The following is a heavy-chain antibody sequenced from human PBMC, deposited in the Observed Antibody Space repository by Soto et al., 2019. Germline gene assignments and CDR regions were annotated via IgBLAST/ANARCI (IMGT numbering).Heavy chain of an antibody. CDR2: IWYDESKK. Sequence: QVHLVDSGGGVVQPGRSLRLSCAVSGFPLTDYGMHWVRQAPGKGLEWVAVIWYDESKKYYADSVKGRFTISRDTSKNTVYMQMTSLRVEDTAVYYCATERGDSYFDYWGQGTLVTVSS. CDR1: GFPLTDYG. D-gene: IGHD7-27*01. V-gene: IGHV3-33*01. J-gene: IGHJ4*02. CDR3: ATERGDSYFDY.